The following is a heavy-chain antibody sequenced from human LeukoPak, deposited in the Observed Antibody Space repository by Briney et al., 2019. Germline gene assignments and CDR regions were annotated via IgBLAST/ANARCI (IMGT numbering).Heavy chain of an antibody. D-gene: IGHD6-13*01. CDR1: GFTVSSNY. V-gene: IGHV3-66*02. CDR2: IYSGGGT. CDR3: ARGYGSAAAGHGGSDP. J-gene: IGHJ5*02. Sequence: PGGSLRLSCAASGFTVSSNYMSWVRQAPGKGLEWVSVIYSGGGTYYADSVKGRFTISRDNSKNTLYLQMNSLRAEDTAVYYCARGYGSAAAGHGGSDPWGQGTLVTVSS.